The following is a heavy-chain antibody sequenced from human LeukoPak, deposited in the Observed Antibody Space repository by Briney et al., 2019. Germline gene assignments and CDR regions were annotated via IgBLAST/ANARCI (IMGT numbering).Heavy chain of an antibody. CDR3: AKGPNYYDSSGYGPVGY. J-gene: IGHJ4*02. Sequence: GGSLRLSCAASGFTFDDYAMHWVRQAPGKGLEWVSLISWDGGSIYYADSVKGRFTISRDNSKHSLYLQMNMLRAEDTALDYCAKGPNYYDSSGYGPVGYWGQGTLVTVSS. CDR2: ISWDGGSI. CDR1: GFTFDDYA. V-gene: IGHV3-43D*03. D-gene: IGHD3-22*01.